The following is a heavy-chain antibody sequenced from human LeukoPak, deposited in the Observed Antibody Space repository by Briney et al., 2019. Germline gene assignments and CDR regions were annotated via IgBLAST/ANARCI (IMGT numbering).Heavy chain of an antibody. CDR3: ARVPIPGWFDP. J-gene: IGHJ5*02. D-gene: IGHD2-21*01. CDR2: INHSGSP. V-gene: IGHV4-34*01. Sequence: PSETLPLTCAVYGGSFSDYYWTWIRHPPGRGLEWIGKINHSGSPNYNTSLTSRVTISVDTSKNQCTLKLRSVTAADTAVYYCARVPIPGWFDPWGQGTLVTVSS. CDR1: GGSFSDYY.